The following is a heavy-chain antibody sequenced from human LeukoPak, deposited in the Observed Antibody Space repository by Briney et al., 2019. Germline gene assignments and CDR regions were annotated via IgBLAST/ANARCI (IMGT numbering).Heavy chain of an antibody. V-gene: IGHV3-21*01. CDR2: ISSSSSYI. Sequence: PGGSLRLSCAASGFTFSSYSMNWVRQAPGKGLEWVSSISSSSSYIYYADSVKGRFTISRDNAKNSLYLQMNSLRAEDTAVYYCARDEDDYYDSSGPSTYWGQGTLVTVSS. D-gene: IGHD3-22*01. J-gene: IGHJ4*02. CDR1: GFTFSSYS. CDR3: ARDEDDYYDSSGPSTY.